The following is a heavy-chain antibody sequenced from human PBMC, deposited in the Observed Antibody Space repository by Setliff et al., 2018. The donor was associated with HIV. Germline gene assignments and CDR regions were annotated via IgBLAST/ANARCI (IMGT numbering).Heavy chain of an antibody. CDR3: ARARFWSGYYTGDNYYYMDV. J-gene: IGHJ6*03. V-gene: IGHV4-34*01. CDR1: GGSFSGYY. Sequence: SETLSLTCAVYGGSFSGYYWSWIHQTPGKGLERIGEIDHSGGTKYNPSLKSRVTISLDTSKNQFSLKLSSVTAADTAVYYCARARFWSGYYTGDNYYYMDVWGKGTTVTVSS. CDR2: IDHSGGT. D-gene: IGHD3-3*01.